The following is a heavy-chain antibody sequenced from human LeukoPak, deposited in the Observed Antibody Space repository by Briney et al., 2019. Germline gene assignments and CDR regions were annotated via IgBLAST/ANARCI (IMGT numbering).Heavy chain of an antibody. V-gene: IGHV3-30*02. Sequence: GXSLILSCAASGFIFRNYGMHWVRQAPGKGVEGVAFLRNDESEVFYADSVKGRFIISRDNSKNTLYLQMSSLRDEDTAVYYCVKDTGRGDFWGQGTQVTVSS. J-gene: IGHJ4*02. D-gene: IGHD1-14*01. CDR2: LRNDESEV. CDR1: GFIFRNYG. CDR3: VKDTGRGDF.